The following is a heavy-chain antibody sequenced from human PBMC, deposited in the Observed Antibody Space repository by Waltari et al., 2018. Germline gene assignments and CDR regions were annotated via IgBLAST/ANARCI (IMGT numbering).Heavy chain of an antibody. D-gene: IGHD3-9*01. V-gene: IGHV4-34*01. CDR1: GGSFSRSY. J-gene: IGHJ4*02. CDR3: ARGQASPYDMFDY. Sequence: QVQLQQWGAGLLKPSETLSLTCAVYGGSFSRSYWSWTRQPPGKGLEWIGEINHSGSTHYNPSLKSRVTISVDTSKNQFSLKLSSVTAADTAVYYCARGQASPYDMFDYWGQGTLVTVSS. CDR2: INHSGST.